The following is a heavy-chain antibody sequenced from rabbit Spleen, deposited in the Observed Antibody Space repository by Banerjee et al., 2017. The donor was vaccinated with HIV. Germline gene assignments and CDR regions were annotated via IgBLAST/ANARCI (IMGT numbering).Heavy chain of an antibody. CDR1: GFDFSNYG. CDR2: IYAGSSGNT. V-gene: IGHV1S45*01. D-gene: IGHD8-1*01. J-gene: IGHJ6*01. CDR3: ARDTGTSFSTYGMDL. Sequence: QEQLEESGGGLVQPGGSLKLLCKASGFDFSNYGVNWVRQAPGKGLELIACIYAGSSGNTYSATWAKGRFTISKTSSTTVTLQMTSLTAADTATYFCARDTGTSFSTYGMDLWGPGTLVTVS.